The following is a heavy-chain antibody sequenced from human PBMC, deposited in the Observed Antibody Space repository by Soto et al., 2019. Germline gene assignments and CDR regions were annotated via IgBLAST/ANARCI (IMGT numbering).Heavy chain of an antibody. V-gene: IGHV4-61*08. J-gene: IGHJ4*02. CDR1: GGSISSGDYY. D-gene: IGHD5-18*01. Sequence: SETLSLTCTVSGGSISSGDYYWSWIRQPPGKGLEWIGYIYFGGSTNYNPSLKSRVTISVDTSKNQFSLKLTSVTAADTAVYYCARVPSYSYGLDYWGQGTLVTVSS. CDR3: ARVPSYSYGLDY. CDR2: IYFGGST.